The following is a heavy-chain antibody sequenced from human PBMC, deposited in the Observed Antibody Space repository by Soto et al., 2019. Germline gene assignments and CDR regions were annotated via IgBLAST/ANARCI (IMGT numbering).Heavy chain of an antibody. Sequence: QVELVESGGGVVQPGRSLRVSCTASGFTFRSFTMDWVRQAPGKGLEWVATVSYDGSKTYYAGSVRGRFTISRDNSNNTLSLQMDSLRPEDTALYYCARDKDSTYFPPPYYFDSWGQGILVTVSS. J-gene: IGHJ4*02. D-gene: IGHD4-4*01. CDR1: GFTFRSFT. CDR3: ARDKDSTYFPPPYYFDS. V-gene: IGHV3-30*04. CDR2: VSYDGSKT.